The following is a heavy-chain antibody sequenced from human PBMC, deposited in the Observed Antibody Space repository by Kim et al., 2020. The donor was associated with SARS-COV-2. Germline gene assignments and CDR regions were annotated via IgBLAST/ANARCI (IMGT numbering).Heavy chain of an antibody. CDR3: ARDSGTEFRGLIAVATIHYYYYYGMDV. CDR2: ISSSSSYI. J-gene: IGHJ6*02. D-gene: IGHD6-19*01. Sequence: GGSLRLSCAASGFTFSSYSMNWVRQAPGKGLEWVSSISSSSSYIYYADSVKGRFTISRDNAKNSLYLQMNSLRAEDTAVYYCARDSGTEFRGLIAVATIHYYYYYGMDVWGQGTTVTVSS. V-gene: IGHV3-21*01. CDR1: GFTFSSYS.